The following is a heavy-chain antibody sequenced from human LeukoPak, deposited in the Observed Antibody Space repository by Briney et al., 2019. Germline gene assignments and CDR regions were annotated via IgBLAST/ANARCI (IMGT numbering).Heavy chain of an antibody. J-gene: IGHJ5*02. CDR1: RITVTSNY. D-gene: IGHD2-21*01. Sequence: GGSLRLSCAVSRITVTSNYMNWVRQAPGKGLEWVSVIYSDGRTNYADSVKGRFTISRDESKNTLYLQMNSPRGEDTALYYCARDPTSTAVIGVNWFDPWGQGTLVTVSS. CDR2: IYSDGRT. V-gene: IGHV3-66*01. CDR3: ARDPTSTAVIGVNWFDP.